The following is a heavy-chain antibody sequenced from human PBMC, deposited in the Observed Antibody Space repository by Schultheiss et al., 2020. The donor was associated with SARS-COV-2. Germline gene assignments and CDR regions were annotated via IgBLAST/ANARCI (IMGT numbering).Heavy chain of an antibody. CDR1: GFTFSSYG. Sequence: GGSLRLSCAASGFTFSSYGMHWVRQAPGKGLEWVAVIWYDGSNKYYADSVKGRFTISRDNSKNTLYLQMNSLRAEDTAVYYCAKAPHYDILTGLNWFDPWGQGTLVTVSS. D-gene: IGHD3-9*01. J-gene: IGHJ5*02. CDR2: IWYDGSNK. CDR3: AKAPHYDILTGLNWFDP. V-gene: IGHV3-33*06.